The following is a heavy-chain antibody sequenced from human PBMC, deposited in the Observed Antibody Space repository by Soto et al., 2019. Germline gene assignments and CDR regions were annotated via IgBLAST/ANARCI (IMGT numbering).Heavy chain of an antibody. V-gene: IGHV3-23*01. CDR2: ISDIGGTT. J-gene: IGHJ4*02. CDR1: GFTFSYYA. D-gene: IGHD3-10*01. CDR3: AKDATGSNGGYYFDY. Sequence: GGSLRLSCAASGFTFSYYAMGWVRQAPGKGLEWVSVISDIGGTTYYTDSLKGGFTISRENPKNTLFRKMSSLRAEDTAIYYCAKDATGSNGGYYFDYWGQGSLVTVSS.